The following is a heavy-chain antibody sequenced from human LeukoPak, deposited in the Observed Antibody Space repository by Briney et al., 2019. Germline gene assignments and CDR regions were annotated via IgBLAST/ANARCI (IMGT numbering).Heavy chain of an antibody. Sequence: SQTLSLTCGVSGGSISSSSYYWRWIRQPAGKGLEWIGRIYTSGSTNYNPSLKSRVTMSVDTSKNQFSLKLSSVTAADTAVYYCARDQSGYSYGPDAFDIWGQGTMVTVSS. D-gene: IGHD5-18*01. CDR3: ARDQSGYSYGPDAFDI. CDR1: GGSISSSSYY. CDR2: IYTSGST. V-gene: IGHV4-61*02. J-gene: IGHJ3*02.